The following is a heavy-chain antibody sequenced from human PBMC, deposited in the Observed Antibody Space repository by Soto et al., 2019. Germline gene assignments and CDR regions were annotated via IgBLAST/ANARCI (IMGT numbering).Heavy chain of an antibody. D-gene: IGHD4-17*01. CDR2: IYYSGNI. Sequence: QLQLQESGSGLVKPSQTLSLTCAVSGGSISSGDFSWSWVRQPPGKGLEWIGYIYYSGNIYSNPSIESRVTISADRSRNHFSLNLTSVTAADTAIYYCARVRVFGDIFDSWGQGTLVTVSS. CDR3: ARVRVFGDIFDS. CDR1: GGSISSGDFS. J-gene: IGHJ4*02. V-gene: IGHV4-30-2*01.